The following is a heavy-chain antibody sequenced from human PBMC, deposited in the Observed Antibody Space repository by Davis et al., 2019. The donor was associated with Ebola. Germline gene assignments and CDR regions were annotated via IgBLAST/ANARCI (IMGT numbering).Heavy chain of an antibody. V-gene: IGHV4-61*09. J-gene: IGHJ3*02. CDR2: IYTRGST. Sequence: SETLSLTCTVSGASITSGFFSWTWVRQPAGKGLEWIGHIYTRGSTNYNPSLKSRVTISVDTSKNQFSLELSSVTAADTAMYFCARTGYYDFWSGPGAFDIWGQGTMVTVSS. D-gene: IGHD3-3*01. CDR1: GASITSGFFS. CDR3: ARTGYYDFWSGPGAFDI.